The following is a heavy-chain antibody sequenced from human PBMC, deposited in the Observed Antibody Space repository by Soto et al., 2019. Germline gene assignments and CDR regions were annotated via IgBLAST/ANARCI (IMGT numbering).Heavy chain of an antibody. CDR1: GYTFTGNY. J-gene: IGHJ3*02. V-gene: IGHV1-2*02. CDR3: ARDGDRSSPFDI. Sequence: QVQLVQSGAEVKKPGASVKVSCKASGYTFTGNYMHWVRQAPGQGLEWMGWINPNSGGTNYAQKFHGRVTVTRHTSISTAYMELSRLRSDDTAVYYCARDGDRSSPFDIWGQGTMVTVSS. D-gene: IGHD6-6*01. CDR2: INPNSGGT.